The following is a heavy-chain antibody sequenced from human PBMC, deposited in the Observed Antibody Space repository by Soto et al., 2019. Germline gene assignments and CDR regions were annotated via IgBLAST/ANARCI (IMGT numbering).Heavy chain of an antibody. V-gene: IGHV3-9*01. Sequence: PGGSLRLSCAASGFTFDDYAMHWVRQAPGKGLEWVSGISWNSGSIGYADSVKGRFTISRDNAKNSLYLQMNSLRAEDTALYYCAKVLGKYYYYYYMDVWGKGTTVTVSS. CDR1: GFTFDDYA. CDR3: AKVLGKYYYYYYMDV. D-gene: IGHD6-13*01. J-gene: IGHJ6*03. CDR2: ISWNSGSI.